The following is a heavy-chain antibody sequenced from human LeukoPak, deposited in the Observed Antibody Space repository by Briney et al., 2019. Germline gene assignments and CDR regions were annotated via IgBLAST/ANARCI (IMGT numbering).Heavy chain of an antibody. CDR3: ARAYDILTGYYGLFDY. J-gene: IGHJ4*02. Sequence: SETLSLTCTVSGGSISSSSYYWGWIRQPPGKGLEWIGYIYYSGSTYYNPSLKSRVTISVDTSKNQFSLKLSSVTAADTAVYYCARAYDILTGYYGLFDYWGQGTLVTVSS. CDR1: GGSISSSSYY. D-gene: IGHD3-9*01. CDR2: IYYSGST. V-gene: IGHV4-30-4*08.